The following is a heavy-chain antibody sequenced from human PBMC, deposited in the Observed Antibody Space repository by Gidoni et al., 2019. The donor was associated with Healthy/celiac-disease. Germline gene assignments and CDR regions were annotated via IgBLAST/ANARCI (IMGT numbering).Heavy chain of an antibody. V-gene: IGHV3-23*01. D-gene: IGHD1-26*01. CDR3: AKDRSSGSHYHDY. CDR1: GFTLCSYA. CDR2: ISGSGGST. Sequence: EVHLLEAGGGLVQPGGSLRRSCAASGFTLCSYAMSWVRQAPGKGLEWVSAISGSGGSTYYAASVKGRSTISRDNSKNTLYLQMNSLRAEDTAVYYCAKDRSSGSHYHDYWGQGTLVTVSS. J-gene: IGHJ4*02.